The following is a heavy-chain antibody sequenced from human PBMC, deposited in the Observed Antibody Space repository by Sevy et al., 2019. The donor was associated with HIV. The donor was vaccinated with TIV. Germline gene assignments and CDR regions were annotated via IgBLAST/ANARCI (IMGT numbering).Heavy chain of an antibody. V-gene: IGHV3-66*01. CDR3: ARESSSTWQAGYYGMAV. CDR1: GFTVSSDY. D-gene: IGHD6-13*01. CDR2: IYSRGTT. Sequence: GGSLRLSCAASGFTVSSDYMTWVRQAPGKGLEWVSVIYSRGTTYYADSVQGRFTMSRDNSKNTVYPQMNSLRAEDTAVYFCARESSSTWQAGYYGMAVWGQGTTVTVSS. J-gene: IGHJ6*02.